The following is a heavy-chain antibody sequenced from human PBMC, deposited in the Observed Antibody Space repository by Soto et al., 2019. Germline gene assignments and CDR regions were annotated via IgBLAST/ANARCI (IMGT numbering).Heavy chain of an antibody. CDR3: ARDMLGPRAFDY. CDR1: GFTFSSHW. CDR2: ISTDGSRT. D-gene: IGHD3-10*02. Sequence: EVQLVESGGGIVQPGGSLRLSCSVSGFTFSSHWMHWVRQAPGMGLVWVSRISTDGSRTTYADSVKGRVTISRDNAKNTLYLDMSSLRAEDTAVYYCARDMLGPRAFDYWGQGTLVTVSS. J-gene: IGHJ4*02. V-gene: IGHV3-74*01.